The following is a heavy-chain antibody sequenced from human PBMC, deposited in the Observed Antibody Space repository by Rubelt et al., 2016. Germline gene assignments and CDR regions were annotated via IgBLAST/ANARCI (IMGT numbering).Heavy chain of an antibody. CDR1: GASFSGYH. J-gene: IGHJ4*02. D-gene: IGHD1-26*01. V-gene: IGHV4-34*01. CDR3: ASGIVGATSYFDY. Sequence: VQLQQWGAGLLKPSETLSLTCAVYGASFSGYHWSWIRQSPGKGLEWIGEIDHSGSTNYNPSLKSRVTISLDTSKNQFSLKLSSVTAADTAVYYCASGIVGATSYFDYWGQGTLVTVSS. CDR2: IDHSGST.